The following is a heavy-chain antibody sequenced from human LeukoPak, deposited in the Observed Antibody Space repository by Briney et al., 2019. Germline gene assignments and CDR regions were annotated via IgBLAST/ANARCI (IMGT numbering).Heavy chain of an antibody. CDR3: ARSRYSGSLYYFDY. D-gene: IGHD1-26*01. CDR1: GGSISSYY. CDR2: IYYSGST. V-gene: IGHV4-59*01. Sequence: PSETLSLTGTVSGGSISSYYWSWIRQPPGKGLEWIGYIYYSGSTNYNPSLKSRVTISVDTSKNQFSLKLSSVTAADTAVYYCARSRYSGSLYYFDYWGQGTLVTVSS. J-gene: IGHJ4*02.